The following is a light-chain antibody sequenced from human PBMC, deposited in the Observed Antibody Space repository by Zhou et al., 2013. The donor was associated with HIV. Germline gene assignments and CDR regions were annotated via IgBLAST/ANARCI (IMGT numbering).Light chain of an antibody. CDR1: QSVSSN. V-gene: IGKV3-15*01. CDR3: QYYGSSPLT. CDR2: GAS. J-gene: IGKJ4*01. Sequence: EIVLTQSPATLSLSPGERATLSCRASQSVSSNLAWYQQKPGQAPRLLIYGASTRATGIPARFSGSGSGTEFTLTISSLQSEDFAVYYCQYYGSSPLTFGGGTKVEIK.